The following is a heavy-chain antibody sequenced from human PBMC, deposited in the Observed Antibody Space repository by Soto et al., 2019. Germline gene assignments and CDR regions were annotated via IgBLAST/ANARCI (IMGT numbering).Heavy chain of an antibody. V-gene: IGHV1-2*02. CDR1: GYTFTGYY. CDR3: ARGVEYCSSTSCYTGWFDP. Sequence: ASVKVSCKASGYTFTGYYMHWVRQAPGQGLEWMGWINPNSGGTNYAQKFQGRVTMTRDTSISTAYMELSRLRSDDTAVYYCARGVEYCSSTSCYTGWFDPWGQGTLVTVPS. D-gene: IGHD2-2*02. CDR2: INPNSGGT. J-gene: IGHJ5*02.